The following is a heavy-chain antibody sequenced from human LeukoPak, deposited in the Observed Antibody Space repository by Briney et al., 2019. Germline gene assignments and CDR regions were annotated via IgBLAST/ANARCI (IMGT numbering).Heavy chain of an antibody. J-gene: IGHJ3*02. CDR2: INTDGSST. CDR3: AKRVVVAASQRDDAFDI. D-gene: IGHD2-15*01. CDR1: RFSFSDYW. Sequence: GGSLRLSCTASRFSFSDYWMHWVRQAPGKGLVWVSCINTDGSSTRYVDSVKGRFTISRDNSKNTLYLQMNSLRAEDTAVYYCAKRVVVAASQRDDAFDIWGQGTMVTVSS. V-gene: IGHV3-74*01.